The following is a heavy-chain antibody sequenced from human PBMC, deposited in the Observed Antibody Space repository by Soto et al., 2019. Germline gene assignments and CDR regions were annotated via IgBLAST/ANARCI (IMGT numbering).Heavy chain of an antibody. CDR1: GFTFTRYS. CDR2: ISSTNNYI. Sequence: EVQLVESGGGLVKPGGSLRLSCAASGFTFTRYSMNWVRQAPGKGLEWVSSISSTNNYIYYADSMKGRFTVSRDNAKNSVYLEMNSLSAEDTALYYCARESEDLTSNFDYWGQGTLVTVSS. CDR3: ARESEDLTSNFDY. J-gene: IGHJ4*02. V-gene: IGHV3-21*01.